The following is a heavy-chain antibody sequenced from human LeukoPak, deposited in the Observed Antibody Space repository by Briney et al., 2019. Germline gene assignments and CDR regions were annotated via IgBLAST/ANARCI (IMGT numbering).Heavy chain of an antibody. D-gene: IGHD6-6*01. Sequence: QSGGSLRHSCAASGFTFDEYAMHWVRQAPGKGLEWVSGISWNSGSIGYADSVKGRFTISRDNAKNSLYLQMNSLRAEDTALYYCAKDGSIAPPQPWYFDLWGRGTLVTVSS. CDR3: AKDGSIAPPQPWYFDL. V-gene: IGHV3-9*01. CDR1: GFTFDEYA. J-gene: IGHJ2*01. CDR2: ISWNSGSI.